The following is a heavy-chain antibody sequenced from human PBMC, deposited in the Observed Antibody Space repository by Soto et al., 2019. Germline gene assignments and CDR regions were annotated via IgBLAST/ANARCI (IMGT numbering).Heavy chain of an antibody. CDR1: GYTFTSYD. CDR3: ARSNDYGGDV. V-gene: IGHV1-8*01. Sequence: QVQLVQSGAEVKKPGASVKVSCKASGYTFTSYDINWVRQATGQGLEWMGWMNPNSGNTGYAQKFQXXVXMXXNTSISTAYMELSSLRSEDTAVYYCARSNDYGGDVWGQGTTVTVSS. CDR2: MNPNSGNT. J-gene: IGHJ6*02.